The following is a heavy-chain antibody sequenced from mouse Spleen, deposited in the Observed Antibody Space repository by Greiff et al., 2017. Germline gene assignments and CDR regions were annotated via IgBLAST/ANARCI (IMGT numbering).Heavy chain of an antibody. D-gene: IGHD1-2*01. V-gene: IGHV1-81*01. CDR2: IYPRSGNT. Sequence: VQVVESGAELARPGASVKLSCKASGYTFTSYGISWVKQRTGQGLEWIGEIYPRSGNTYYNEKFKGKATLTADKSSSTAYMELRSLTSEDSAVYFCARSGTTAYFDYWGQGTTLTVSS. CDR3: ARSGTTAYFDY. CDR1: GYTFTSYG. J-gene: IGHJ2*01.